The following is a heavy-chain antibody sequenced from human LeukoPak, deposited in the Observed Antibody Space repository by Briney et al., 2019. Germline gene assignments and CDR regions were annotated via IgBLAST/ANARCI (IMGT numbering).Heavy chain of an antibody. J-gene: IGHJ6*02. CDR2: IWYNETNK. CDR1: GFTFRDFG. V-gene: IGHV3-33*03. Sequence: GGSLRLSCAASGFTFRDFGMHWVRQAPGKGLEWVALIWYNETNKYYADSVKGRFTISRDNAKKTLYLQMNSLRAEDTAVYYCAVILRYLGGMDVWGQGTTVTVSS. D-gene: IGHD3-9*01. CDR3: AVILRYLGGMDV.